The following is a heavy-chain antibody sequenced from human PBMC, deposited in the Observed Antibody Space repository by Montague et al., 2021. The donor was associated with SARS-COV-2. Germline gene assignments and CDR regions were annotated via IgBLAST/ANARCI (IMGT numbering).Heavy chain of an antibody. Sequence: SETLSLTCSVSGVSINSYYRSWIRQPPGKGLEWIGHIYYSGTTDYSPSFKSRVTISIDTANNQFSLKLSSLTAADTAVYYCATCLEPARPSYFDYWGRGTLVTVSS. J-gene: IGHJ4*02. CDR3: ATCLEPARPSYFDY. D-gene: IGHD2-2*01. CDR2: IYYSGTT. CDR1: GVSINSYY. V-gene: IGHV4-59*01.